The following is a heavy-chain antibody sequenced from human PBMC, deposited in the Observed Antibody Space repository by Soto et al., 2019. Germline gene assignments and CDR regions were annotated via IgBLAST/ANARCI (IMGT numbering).Heavy chain of an antibody. CDR3: ARQQQAGAFDI. Sequence: PSETLSLTCTVSGGSISSSSYYWGWIRQPPGKGLEWIGSIYYSGSTYYNPSLKSRVTISVDTSKNQFSLKLSSVTAADTAVYYCARQQQAGAFDIWGQGTMVNVSS. J-gene: IGHJ3*02. D-gene: IGHD6-13*01. CDR2: IYYSGST. CDR1: GGSISSSSYY. V-gene: IGHV4-39*01.